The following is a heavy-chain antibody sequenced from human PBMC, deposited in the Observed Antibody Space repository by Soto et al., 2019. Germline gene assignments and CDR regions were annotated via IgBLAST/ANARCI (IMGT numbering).Heavy chain of an antibody. CDR1: GGSVSSGSYY. D-gene: IGHD6-19*01. V-gene: IGHV4-61*01. CDR2: IYYSGST. J-gene: IGHJ4*02. CDR3: ARVIKQVAGDNFFDY. Sequence: SETLSLTCTVSGGSVSSGSYYWSWIRQPPGKGLEWIGYIYYSGSTNYNPSLKSRVTISVDTSKNQFSLKLSSVTAADTAVYYCARVIKQVAGDNFFDYWGQGTLVTVSS.